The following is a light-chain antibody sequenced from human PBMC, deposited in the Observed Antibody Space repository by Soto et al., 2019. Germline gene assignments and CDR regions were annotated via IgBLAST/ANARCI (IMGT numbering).Light chain of an antibody. CDR1: SGHSSNS. V-gene: IGLV4-69*01. J-gene: IGLJ3*02. CDR3: QTWGTGIRV. Sequence: QSVLTQSPSVSASLGASVRLTCTLSSGHSSNSIAWHQQQPEKGPRYLMKINSDGSHNKGDGIPDRFSGSSSGTERYLTISSPQSDDEADYYCQTWGTGIRVFGGGTQLTVL. CDR2: INSDGSH.